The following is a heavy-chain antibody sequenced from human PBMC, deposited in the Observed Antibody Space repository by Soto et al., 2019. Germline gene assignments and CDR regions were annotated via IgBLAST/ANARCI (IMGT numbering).Heavy chain of an antibody. V-gene: IGHV3-23*01. CDR2: VSGGGGST. CDR3: AKERYSSSWYGGDY. Sequence: EVQLLESGGGLVQPGGSLRLSCVASGFTFSNYAMSWVHQAPGKGLEWVSVVSGGGGSTYYADSVKGRFTISRDNSKNTLYLQMNSLRAEDTAVYFCAKERYSSSWYGGDYWGQGTLVTVSS. CDR1: GFTFSNYA. J-gene: IGHJ4*02. D-gene: IGHD6-13*01.